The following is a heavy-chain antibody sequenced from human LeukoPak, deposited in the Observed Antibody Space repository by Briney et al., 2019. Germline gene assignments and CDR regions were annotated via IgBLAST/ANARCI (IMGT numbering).Heavy chain of an antibody. D-gene: IGHD1-1*01. CDR2: IRSKAYGGTT. CDR3: SRDLNWSFDY. J-gene: IGHJ4*02. CDR1: GFTFGDYA. Sequence: GSLRLSCSASGFTFGDYAMSWVRQAPGKGLEWVGFIRSKAYGGTTEYAASVEGRFTISRDDSKSIAYLQMNSPKTEDTAVYYCSRDLNWSFDYWGQGTLVTVSS. V-gene: IGHV3-49*04.